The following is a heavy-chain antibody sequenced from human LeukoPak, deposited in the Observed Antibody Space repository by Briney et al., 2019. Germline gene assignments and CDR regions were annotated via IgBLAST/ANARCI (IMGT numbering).Heavy chain of an antibody. CDR1: GFTFSSYA. CDR3: AKDRREVATNNWFDP. V-gene: IGHV3-23*01. Sequence: GGSLRLSCAASGFTFSSYAMSWVRQAPGKGLEWVSATSGSGDSTYYADSVKGRFTISRDNSKNTLYLQMNSLRAEDTAVYYCAKDRREVATNNWFDPWGQGTLVTVSS. D-gene: IGHD5-12*01. J-gene: IGHJ5*02. CDR2: TSGSGDST.